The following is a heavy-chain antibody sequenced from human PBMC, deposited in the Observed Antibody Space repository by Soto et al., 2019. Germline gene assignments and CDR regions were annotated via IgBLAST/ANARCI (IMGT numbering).Heavy chain of an antibody. D-gene: IGHD6-13*01. CDR3: AGERSAAGTDGVDY. CDR1: GGTFSSYA. J-gene: IGHJ4*02. Sequence: QVQLVQYGAEVQKPGSSVTVSCKASGGTFSSYAISWVRQAPGQGLEWMGGIIPIFGTANYAQKFQGRVTITADESTSTADMELSSLSSEDTAVYYCAGERSAAGTDGVDYWGQGTLVTVSS. CDR2: IIPIFGTA. V-gene: IGHV1-69*01.